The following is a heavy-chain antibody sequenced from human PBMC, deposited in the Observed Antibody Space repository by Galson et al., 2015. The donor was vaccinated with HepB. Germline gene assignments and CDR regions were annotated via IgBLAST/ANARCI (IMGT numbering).Heavy chain of an antibody. CDR2: ISSSGSTI. CDR1: GFTFSSYS. D-gene: IGHD1-7*01. CDR3: ARENYNKNDY. V-gene: IGHV3-48*04. J-gene: IGHJ4*02. Sequence: SLRLSCAASGFTFSSYSINWVRQAPGKGLEWVSYISSSGSTIYYADSVKGRFTISRDNAKNSLYLQINSLRAEDTAVYYCARENYNKNDYWGQGTLVTVSS.